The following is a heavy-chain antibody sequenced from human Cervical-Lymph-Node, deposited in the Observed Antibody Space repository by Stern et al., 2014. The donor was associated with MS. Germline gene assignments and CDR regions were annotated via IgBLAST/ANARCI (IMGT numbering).Heavy chain of an antibody. V-gene: IGHV3-21*06. D-gene: IGHD3-10*01. J-gene: IGHJ5*02. CDR1: GFTFATYT. CDR3: AAGGEGRSDLDP. CDR2: ISPTSTFR. Sequence: MQLVQSGGGLVKPGGSLRLSCAASGFTFATYTMHWVRQAPGKGLEWVSSISPTSTFRNYADSVKGRFTIFRDNAKNSLSLQMNSLRAEDTAVYYCAAGGEGRSDLDPWGQGTLVTVSS.